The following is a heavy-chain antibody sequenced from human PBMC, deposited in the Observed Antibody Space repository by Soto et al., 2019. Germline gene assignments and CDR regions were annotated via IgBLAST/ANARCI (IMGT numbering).Heavy chain of an antibody. J-gene: IGHJ6*02. CDR2: ISGSSVSI. CDR3: ARLTSKLYGMDV. CDR1: GVTFSSYS. Sequence: GGSLRLSCGAAGVTFSSYSMNWVRQAPGKGLEWVSYISGSSVSIYYADSVKGRFTVSRDNAQNSLFLEMNSLRDEDTAVYYCARLTSKLYGMDVWGLGTTVTVSS. V-gene: IGHV3-48*02.